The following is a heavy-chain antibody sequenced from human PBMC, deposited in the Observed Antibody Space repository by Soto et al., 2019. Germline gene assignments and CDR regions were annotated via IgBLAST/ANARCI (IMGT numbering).Heavy chain of an antibody. CDR3: ARESEDLTSNFDY. V-gene: IGHV3-7*01. Sequence: RGSLRLSFAAPGFTFSSYGMSWVRQAPGKGLEWVANIKQDGSEKYYVDAVKGRFTISRDNAKNSLYLEMNSLRAEDTAVYYCARESEDLTSNFDYGGQGTLVTVSS. J-gene: IGHJ4*02. CDR1: GFTFSSYG. CDR2: IKQDGSEK.